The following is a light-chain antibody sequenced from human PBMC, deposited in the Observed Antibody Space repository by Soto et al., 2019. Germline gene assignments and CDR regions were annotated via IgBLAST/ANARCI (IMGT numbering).Light chain of an antibody. V-gene: IGKV3-11*01. CDR3: QQRSNWPS. CDR1: QSVSSY. J-gene: IGKJ5*01. Sequence: IVLTQSPATLSLSPGERATLSCRASQSVSSYLAWYQHKPGQAPRLLIYDASNRATGIPARFSGSGSGTDFTLTMSSLEPEDFALYYCQQRSNWPSFGQGTRLEIK. CDR2: DAS.